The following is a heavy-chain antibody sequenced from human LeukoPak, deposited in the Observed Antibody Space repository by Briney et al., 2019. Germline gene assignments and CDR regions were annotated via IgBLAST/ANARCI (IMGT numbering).Heavy chain of an antibody. Sequence: SETLSLTCTVSGGSISSFYWSWLRQPPGKGLEWIGYIFDSGSTNYNPSLQSRVTISADTSKKQFSLKLRSVTAADTAVYYCATSPPSCSGTSCYYFDYWGQGTLVTVSS. CDR1: GGSISSFY. CDR2: IFDSGST. CDR3: ATSPPSCSGTSCYYFDY. D-gene: IGHD2-2*01. V-gene: IGHV4-59*01. J-gene: IGHJ4*02.